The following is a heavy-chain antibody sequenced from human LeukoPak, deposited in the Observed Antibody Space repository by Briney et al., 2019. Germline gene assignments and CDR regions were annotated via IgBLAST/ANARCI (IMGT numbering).Heavy chain of an antibody. Sequence: SETLSLTCAVYGGSFSGYYWSWIPQPPGKGLEWIGEINHSGSTNYNPSLKSRVTLSVDTSKNQFSLKLSSVTAADTAVYYCMTEGPWEDQTGGDYWGQGTLVTVSS. D-gene: IGHD1-26*01. CDR1: GGSFSGYY. CDR2: INHSGST. J-gene: IGHJ4*02. V-gene: IGHV4-34*01. CDR3: MTEGPWEDQTGGDY.